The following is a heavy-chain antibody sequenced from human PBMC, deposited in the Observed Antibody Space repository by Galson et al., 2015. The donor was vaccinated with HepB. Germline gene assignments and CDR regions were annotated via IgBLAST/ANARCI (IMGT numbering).Heavy chain of an antibody. CDR2: IRSKANSYAT. D-gene: IGHD2-21*02. J-gene: IGHJ6*02. Sequence: SLRLSCAASGFTFSGSAMHWVRQASGKGLEWVGRIRSKANSYATAYAASVKGRFTISRDDSKNTAYLQMNSLKTEDTAVYYCTLGAYCGGDCYGPHYYYYGMDVWGQGTTVTVSS. V-gene: IGHV3-73*01. CDR1: GFTFSGSA. CDR3: TLGAYCGGDCYGPHYYYYGMDV.